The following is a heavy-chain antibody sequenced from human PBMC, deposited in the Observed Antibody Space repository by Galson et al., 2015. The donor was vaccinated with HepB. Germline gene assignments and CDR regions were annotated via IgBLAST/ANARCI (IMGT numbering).Heavy chain of an antibody. Sequence: SLRLSCAASGFTFSNAWMSWVRQAPGKGLEWVGRIKSKTDGGTTDYAAPVKGRFTVSRDDSKNTLYLQMNSLKTEDTAVYYCTTVPDFWSGYYTVWGHYGMDVWGQGTTVTVSS. J-gene: IGHJ6*02. CDR1: GFTFSNAW. CDR3: TTVPDFWSGYYTVWGHYGMDV. CDR2: IKSKTDGGTT. D-gene: IGHD3-3*01. V-gene: IGHV3-15*01.